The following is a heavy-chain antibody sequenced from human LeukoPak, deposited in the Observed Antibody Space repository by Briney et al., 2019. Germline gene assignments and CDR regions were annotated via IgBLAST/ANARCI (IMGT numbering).Heavy chain of an antibody. V-gene: IGHV3-49*03. J-gene: IGHJ3*02. CDR1: GFTFGDYA. Sequence: GGSLRLSCTASGFTFGDYAMSWFRQAPGKGLEWVGFIRSKAYGGTTEYAASVKGRFTISRDDSKSIAYLQMNSLKTEDTAVYYCTRPDYDFMRAFDIWGQGTMVTVSS. D-gene: IGHD3-3*01. CDR2: IRSKAYGGTT. CDR3: TRPDYDFMRAFDI.